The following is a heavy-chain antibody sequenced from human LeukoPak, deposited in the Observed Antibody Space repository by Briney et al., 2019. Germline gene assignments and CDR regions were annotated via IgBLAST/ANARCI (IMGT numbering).Heavy chain of an antibody. CDR1: GGSFSGYY. CDR2: INHSGST. CDR3: ATLRGYAFDI. D-gene: IGHD3-10*01. V-gene: IGHV4-34*01. Sequence: SETLSLTCAVYGGSFSGYYWSWIRQPPGKGLEWIGKINHSGSTNYNPSLKSRVTISVDTSKNQFSLKLSSATAADTAVYYCATLRGYAFDIWGQGTMVTVSS. J-gene: IGHJ3*02.